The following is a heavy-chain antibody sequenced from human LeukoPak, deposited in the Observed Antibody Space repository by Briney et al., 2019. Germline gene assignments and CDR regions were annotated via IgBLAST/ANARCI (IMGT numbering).Heavy chain of an antibody. D-gene: IGHD3-9*01. J-gene: IGHJ2*01. CDR3: AELNDILTGYSHGWYFDL. Sequence: PSETLSLTCTVSGGSISSYYWSWVRQPAGKGLEWIGRIYTSGSTNYNPSLKSRVTISVDTSKNQFSLKLSSVTAADTAVYYCAELNDILTGYSHGWYFDLWGRGTLVTVSS. V-gene: IGHV4-4*07. CDR2: IYTSGST. CDR1: GGSISSYY.